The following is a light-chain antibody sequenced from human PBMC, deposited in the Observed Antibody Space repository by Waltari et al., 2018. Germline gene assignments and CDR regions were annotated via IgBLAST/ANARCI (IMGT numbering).Light chain of an antibody. CDR1: QSVLYSSNTKYS. CDR3: HQYYLTPWT. V-gene: IGKV4-1*01. CDR2: WAS. Sequence: DIVVTQSPDSLTLSVGERATIKFKSSQSVLYSSNTKYSLSWYQQKSGQSPSLLIYWASTREAGVPDRFSGSGSGTDFTLTINGLQPEDAAVYFCHQYYLTPWTFGQGTKLEIK. J-gene: IGKJ1*01.